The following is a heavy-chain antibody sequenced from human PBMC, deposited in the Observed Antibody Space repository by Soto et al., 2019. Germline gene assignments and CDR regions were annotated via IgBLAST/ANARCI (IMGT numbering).Heavy chain of an antibody. J-gene: IGHJ4*02. V-gene: IGHV3-33*06. Sequence: QVQLVESGGGVVQPGRSLRLSCAASGFTFSRYGMHWVRQAPGKGLEWVAVMWSDGSNEYNEDSVKGRFTISRDNSKNTLYLQLNSLRAEDKAVYYCAKENGQIDYWGQGTLVTVSS. CDR2: MWSDGSNE. CDR1: GFTFSRYG. CDR3: AKENGQIDY.